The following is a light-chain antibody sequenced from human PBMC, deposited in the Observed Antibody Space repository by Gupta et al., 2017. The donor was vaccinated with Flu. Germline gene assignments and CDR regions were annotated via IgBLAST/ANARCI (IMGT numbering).Light chain of an antibody. J-gene: IGLJ3*02. CDR3: CSYAGSWV. Sequence: PALTPPASVSGSPGQSITISCTGTSSDVVGYNVVSWYQQHPGKAPKLMIYAGSKRPSGVSNRFSGSKSGNTASLTISGLQAEDEADYYCCSYAGSWVFGGGTKLTVL. V-gene: IGLV2-23*01. CDR1: SSDVVGYNV. CDR2: AGS.